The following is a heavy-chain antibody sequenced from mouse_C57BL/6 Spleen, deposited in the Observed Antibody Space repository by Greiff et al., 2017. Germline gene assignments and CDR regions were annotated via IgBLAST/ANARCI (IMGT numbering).Heavy chain of an antibody. CDR3: SRGGDYSNYVNFDY. V-gene: IGHV1-59*01. Sequence: VQLQQPGAELARPGTSVKLSCKASGYTFTSYWMHWVKQRPGQGLEWIGVIDPSDSYTNYNQKFKGKATLTVDTSSSTAYMQLSSLTSEDSAVYYCSRGGDYSNYVNFDYWGQGTTLTVAS. CDR2: IDPSDSYT. D-gene: IGHD2-5*01. J-gene: IGHJ2*01. CDR1: GYTFTSYW.